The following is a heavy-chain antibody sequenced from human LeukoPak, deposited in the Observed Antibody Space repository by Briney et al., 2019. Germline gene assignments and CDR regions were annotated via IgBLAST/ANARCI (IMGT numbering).Heavy chain of an antibody. CDR2: ISYDGSNE. V-gene: IGHV3-30*03. D-gene: IGHD5-18*01. CDR1: AFTFSSYA. J-gene: IGHJ4*02. Sequence: GGSLRLSCATSAFTFSSYAMYWVRQAPGKGLEWVAGISYDGSNEYYADSVTGRFTISRDNPQNTLYLLMNSLRAEDTAVYYCARNGYSYGSLDYFDYWGQGTLVTVSS. CDR3: ARNGYSYGSLDYFDY.